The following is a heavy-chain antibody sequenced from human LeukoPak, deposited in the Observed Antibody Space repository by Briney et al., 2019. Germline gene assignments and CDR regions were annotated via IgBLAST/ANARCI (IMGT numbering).Heavy chain of an antibody. D-gene: IGHD6-19*01. J-gene: IGHJ4*02. CDR2: IKQDGSEK. CDR3: AKDLIWGYGSGWYPTGFDF. CDR1: EFTFSSYE. Sequence: PGGSLRISCAASEFTFSSYEMNWVRQAPGKGLEWVANIKQDGSEKYYVDSVKGRFTISRDNAKNSLYLQLKNVGAEDTAVYYCAKDLIWGYGSGWYPTGFDFWGRGTLVTVSS. V-gene: IGHV3-7*03.